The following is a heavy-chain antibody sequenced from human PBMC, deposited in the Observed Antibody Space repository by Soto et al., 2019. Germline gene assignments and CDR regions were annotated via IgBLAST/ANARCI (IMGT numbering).Heavy chain of an antibody. V-gene: IGHV4-59*01. D-gene: IGHD1-26*01. Sequence: SETLSLTCTVSGGSISSYYWSWIRQPPGKGLECIGYIYYSGSTNYNPSLKSRVTISVNTSKNQFSLKLSSVTAADTAVYYCARERQGDLDYWGQGTLVTVSS. J-gene: IGHJ4*02. CDR1: GGSISSYY. CDR3: ARERQGDLDY. CDR2: IYYSGST.